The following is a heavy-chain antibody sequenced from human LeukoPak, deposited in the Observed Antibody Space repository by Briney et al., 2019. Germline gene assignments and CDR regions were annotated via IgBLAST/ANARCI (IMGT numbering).Heavy chain of an antibody. CDR2: IYYSGST. D-gene: IGHD2-2*01. CDR3: ASKTLGYCSSTSCPGAFDI. CDR1: GGSISSHY. Sequence: PSETLSLTCTVSGGSISSHYWSWIRQPPGKGLEWIGYIYYSGSTNYNPSLKSRVTISVDTSKNQFSLKLSSVTAADTAVYYCASKTLGYCSSTSCPGAFDIWGQGTMVTVSS. V-gene: IGHV4-59*11. J-gene: IGHJ3*02.